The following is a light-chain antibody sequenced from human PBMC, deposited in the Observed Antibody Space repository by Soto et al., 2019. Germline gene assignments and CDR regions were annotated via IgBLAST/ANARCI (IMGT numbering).Light chain of an antibody. V-gene: IGLV2-23*01. CDR3: CSYAGRSTVV. CDR2: EGN. J-gene: IGLJ2*01. Sequence: QSVLTQPASVSGSPGQSITISCTGTSGDIGTYNLVSWYQHYPGRAPKLIIFEGNKRPSGVSSRFSASKSGYTASLAISGLQAEDETDYHCCSYAGRSTVVCGGGTKLTVL. CDR1: SGDIGTYNL.